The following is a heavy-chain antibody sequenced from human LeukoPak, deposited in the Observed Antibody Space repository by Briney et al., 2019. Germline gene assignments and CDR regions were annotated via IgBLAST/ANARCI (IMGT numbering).Heavy chain of an antibody. CDR3: ARDAVLRNIAAAGYFDY. Sequence: GGSLRLSCAASGFTFSSYTMNWVRQAPGKGLEWVSLISSSSSHIHYADSVRGRFTISRDNAKNSLYLQMNSLRAEDTALYYCARDAVLRNIAAAGYFDYWGQGTLVTVSS. D-gene: IGHD6-13*01. J-gene: IGHJ4*02. CDR2: ISSSSSHI. CDR1: GFTFSSYT. V-gene: IGHV3-21*04.